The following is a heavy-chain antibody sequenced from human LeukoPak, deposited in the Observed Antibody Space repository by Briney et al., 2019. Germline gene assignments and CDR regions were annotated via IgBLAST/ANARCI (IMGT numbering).Heavy chain of an antibody. D-gene: IGHD2-2*01. CDR1: GFTFSIXX. Sequence: SXXASGFTFSIXXMHWXXQAXGXXXXXXXTXXXDGSNKYYAESVKGRFNISRDNSKNTLHLQMNSLRAEDTAVYYCARGVKSRVVPLATASLDYYYYMDVWGKGTTVTVSS. CDR3: ARGVKSRVVPLATASLDYYYYMDV. J-gene: IGHJ6*03. V-gene: IGHV3-30-3*01. CDR2: XXXDGSNK.